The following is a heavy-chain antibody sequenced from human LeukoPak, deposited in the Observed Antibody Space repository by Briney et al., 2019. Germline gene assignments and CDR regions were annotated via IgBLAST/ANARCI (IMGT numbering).Heavy chain of an antibody. Sequence: SETLSLTCTVWGGSISSSSYYGGWIRQPPGRGLDWIGSIYYSGSTYYNPSLKSRVTISIDTSKNQFSLKLSPVTAADTAVYYCASGIPYYFDYWGQGTLVTVSS. CDR3: ASGIPYYFDY. J-gene: IGHJ4*02. V-gene: IGHV4-39*01. CDR1: GGSISSSSYY. CDR2: IYYSGST. D-gene: IGHD1-14*01.